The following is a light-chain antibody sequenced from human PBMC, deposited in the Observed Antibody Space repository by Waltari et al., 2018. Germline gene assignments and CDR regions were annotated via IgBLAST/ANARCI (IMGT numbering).Light chain of an antibody. CDR2: GKD. CDR3: ATWDDSLSGRV. J-gene: IGLJ3*02. V-gene: IGLV1-47*01. Sequence: QSVLTQPPSASGTPGQTVSISCFGSTSTFDQNYVYWYQQFPGTAPRRLICGKDRRPSGGPDQYSGSKSGTSASLAISGLRSEEEADYYCATWDDSLSGRVFGGGTELTVL. CDR1: TSTFDQNY.